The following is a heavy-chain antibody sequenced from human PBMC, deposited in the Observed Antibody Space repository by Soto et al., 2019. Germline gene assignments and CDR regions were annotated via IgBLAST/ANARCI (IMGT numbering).Heavy chain of an antibody. Sequence: SLRLSCVASGFNFGNFGMHWVRQAPGKGLEWLTVISNDENIKQDSVRGRFAIARDNSKNTLYLHLTSLRAEDTAIYYCARGLRGVLDHWGQGTLVTVSS. J-gene: IGHJ4*02. CDR1: GFNFGNFG. CDR3: ARGLRGVLDH. CDR2: ISNDENIK. V-gene: IGHV3-33*01. D-gene: IGHD5-12*01.